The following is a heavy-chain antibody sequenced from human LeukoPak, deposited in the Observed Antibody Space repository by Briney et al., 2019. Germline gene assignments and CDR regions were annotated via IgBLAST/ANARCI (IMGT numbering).Heavy chain of an antibody. CDR1: GFTFSSYG. D-gene: IGHD5-12*01. V-gene: IGHV3-33*01. J-gene: IGHJ4*02. CDR2: IWYDGSNK. Sequence: GRSLRLSCAASGFTFSSYGMRWVRQAPGKGLEWVAVIWYDGSNKYYADSVKGRFTISRDNSKNTLYLQMNSLRAEDTAVYYCARGRGYDFVYWGQGTLVTVSS. CDR3: ARGRGYDFVY.